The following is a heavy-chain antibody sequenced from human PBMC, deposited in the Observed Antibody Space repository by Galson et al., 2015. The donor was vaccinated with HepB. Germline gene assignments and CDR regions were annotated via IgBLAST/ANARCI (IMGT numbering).Heavy chain of an antibody. J-gene: IGHJ5*02. CDR2: ISGYNGDT. CDR3: ARDSLASPLDP. V-gene: IGHV1-18*01. D-gene: IGHD5/OR15-5a*01. CDR1: GYTFTSYG. Sequence: SVKVSCKASGYTFTSYGISWVRQAPGQGLEWMGWISGYNGDTNYAQKFQGRVAMTTDISTSRVYMELRSLRSDDTAVYYCARDSLASPLDPWGQGTLVTVSS.